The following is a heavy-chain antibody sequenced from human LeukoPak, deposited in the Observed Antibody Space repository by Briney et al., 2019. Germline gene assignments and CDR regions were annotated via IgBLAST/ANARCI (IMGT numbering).Heavy chain of an antibody. CDR3: ARQLYVSGSYYAPMDV. Sequence: SETLSLTCSVCGGSISSSRYFWGWIRQPPGKGLEWIASVHYSGCTYYNPSLKSRLTISVDTSKDQFSLKVSSVTAADTAVYFCARQLYVSGSYYAPMDVWGKGTTVTISS. CDR1: GGSISSSRYF. D-gene: IGHD3-10*01. CDR2: VHYSGCT. V-gene: IGHV4-39*01. J-gene: IGHJ6*03.